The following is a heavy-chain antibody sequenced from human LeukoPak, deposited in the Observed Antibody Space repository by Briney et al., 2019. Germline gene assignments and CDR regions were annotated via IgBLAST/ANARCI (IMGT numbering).Heavy chain of an antibody. J-gene: IGHJ3*02. Sequence: GESLKISCQGSGYIFTSYWIGWVRQLPGKGLEWMGIIYPGDSDTKYSPSLQGQVTISADKSISTAYLQWSSLKASDTAMYYCARRSYGYAFDIWGQGTMVTVSS. V-gene: IGHV5-51*01. CDR3: ARRSYGYAFDI. D-gene: IGHD5-18*01. CDR1: GYIFTSYW. CDR2: IYPGDSDT.